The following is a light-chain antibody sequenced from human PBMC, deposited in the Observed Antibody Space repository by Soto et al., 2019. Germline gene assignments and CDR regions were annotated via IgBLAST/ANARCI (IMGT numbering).Light chain of an antibody. J-gene: IGKJ4*01. CDR1: QSISSW. CDR3: QQYNSS. CDR2: KAS. V-gene: IGKV1-5*03. Sequence: DIQMTQSPSILSASVGDRVTITCRASQSISSWLAWYQQKPGKAPKLLIYKASSLESGVPSRFSGSGSGTEFTLTISSLQPDDFATYYCQQYNSSFGGGTKVEIK.